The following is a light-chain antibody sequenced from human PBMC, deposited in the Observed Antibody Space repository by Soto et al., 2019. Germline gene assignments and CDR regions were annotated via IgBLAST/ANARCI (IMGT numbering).Light chain of an antibody. J-gene: IGLJ1*01. V-gene: IGLV2-8*01. CDR3: SSYTGNSVFYV. Sequence: QSVLTQPASVSGSPGQSVTIPCTGTSSDVGGYNYVSWYQQHPGKAPKLMIYEVSKRPSGVPDRFSGSKSGNTASLTVSGFKAGDGAIFCASSYTGNSVFYVFEPGTKGTVL. CDR1: SSDVGGYNY. CDR2: EVS.